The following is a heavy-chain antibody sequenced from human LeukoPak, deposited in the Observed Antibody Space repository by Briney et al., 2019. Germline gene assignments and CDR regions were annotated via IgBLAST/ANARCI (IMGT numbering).Heavy chain of an antibody. Sequence: PGGSLRLSCSASGFTFNKYAMQWVRQVPGKGLEWVSGIKYADSVKGRFITSRDNAKNSLYLQMNSLRLEDTAFYSCSKAYSGSSWDRFDSWGQGALVTVSS. CDR2: IK. CDR3: SKAYSGSSWDRFDS. V-gene: IGHV3-9*01. D-gene: IGHD1-26*01. CDR1: GFTFNKYA. J-gene: IGHJ4*02.